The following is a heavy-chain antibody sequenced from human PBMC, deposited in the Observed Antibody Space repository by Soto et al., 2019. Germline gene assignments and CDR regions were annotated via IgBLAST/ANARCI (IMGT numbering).Heavy chain of an antibody. J-gene: IGHJ6*02. CDR2: IYYSGST. Sequence: PSETLSLTCTVSGGSISSGGYYWSWIRQHPGKGLEWIGYIYYSGSTYYNPSLKSRVTISVDTSKNQFSLKLSSVTAADTAVYYCARDSRLANPSKNYYGMDVWGQGTTVTVSS. V-gene: IGHV4-31*03. CDR3: ARDSRLANPSKNYYGMDV. CDR1: GGSISSGGYY.